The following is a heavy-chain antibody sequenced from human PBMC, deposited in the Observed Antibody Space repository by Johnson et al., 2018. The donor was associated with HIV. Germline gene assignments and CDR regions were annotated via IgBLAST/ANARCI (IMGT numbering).Heavy chain of an antibody. CDR2: IKQDGSEK. Sequence: MQLVESGGGLVQPGGSLRLSCAASGFIFSDHYMDWVRQGPGKGLEWVANIKQDGSEKYYVDSVKGRFTISRDNAKNSLYPQMNSVRAEDTAVYYCARCGYSNYWDVVDIWGQGTMVIVSS. CDR1: GFIFSDHY. D-gene: IGHD1-26*01. J-gene: IGHJ3*02. V-gene: IGHV3-7*01. CDR3: ARCGYSNYWDVVDI.